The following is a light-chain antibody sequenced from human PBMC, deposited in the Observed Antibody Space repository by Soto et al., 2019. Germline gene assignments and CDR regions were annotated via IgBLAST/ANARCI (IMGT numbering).Light chain of an antibody. V-gene: IGKV1D-12*01. J-gene: IGKJ2*01. CDR1: QGISSW. Sequence: DIQMTQSPSYVSESVGDRVTITCRASQGISSWLAWYQQKPGKAPNLLIYAPSSLQSGVPSRCSGSESWTDFPRTIGSLQREDFATYYCQQANSFPQTFGQGTKLEIK. CDR2: APS. CDR3: QQANSFPQT.